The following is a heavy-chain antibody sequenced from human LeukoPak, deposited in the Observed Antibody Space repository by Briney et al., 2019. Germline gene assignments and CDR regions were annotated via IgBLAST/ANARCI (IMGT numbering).Heavy chain of an antibody. J-gene: IGHJ6*03. Sequence: SGTLSLTRTVSGGSISSSSYYWGWIRQPPGKGLEWIGSNYYSGSTYYNPSLKSRVTMSVDTSKNQFSLKLSSVTAADTAVYYGARLGPSYSSGWYLYYYYYMDVWGKGTTVTVSS. D-gene: IGHD6-19*01. CDR3: ARLGPSYSSGWYLYYYYYMDV. CDR1: GGSISSSSYY. CDR2: NYYSGST. V-gene: IGHV4-39*01.